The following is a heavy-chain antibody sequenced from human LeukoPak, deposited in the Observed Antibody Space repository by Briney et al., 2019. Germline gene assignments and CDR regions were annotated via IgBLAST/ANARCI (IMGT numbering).Heavy chain of an antibody. CDR2: INHSGST. J-gene: IGHJ3*02. CDR1: GGSFSGYY. Sequence: SETLSLTCAVYGGSFSGYYWSWIRQPPGKGLEWIGEINHSGSTNYNPSLKSRVTISVDTSKNQFSLKLSSVTAPDTSVYYCARGPRFYNRGYRLDAFEIWGQGTMVTVSS. V-gene: IGHV4-34*01. CDR3: ARGPRFYNRGYRLDAFEI. D-gene: IGHD3-22*01.